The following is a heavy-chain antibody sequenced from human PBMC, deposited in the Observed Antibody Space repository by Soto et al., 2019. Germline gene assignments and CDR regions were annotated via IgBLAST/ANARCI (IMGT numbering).Heavy chain of an antibody. CDR1: CGSISSTNW. V-gene: IGHV4-4*02. CDR3: AFPATADFDY. J-gene: IGHJ4*02. CDR2: IYHSGTT. D-gene: IGHD6-13*01. Sequence: PSETLSLTCAVSCGSISSTNWWTWVRQSPGRGLEWIGEIYHSGTTNYSPSLKGRVNIAVDMSTNHLSLTLISVTAADTAVYYCAFPATADFDYWGKGILVTVSS.